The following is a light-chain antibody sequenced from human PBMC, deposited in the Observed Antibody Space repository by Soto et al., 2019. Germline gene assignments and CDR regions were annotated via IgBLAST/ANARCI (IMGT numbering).Light chain of an antibody. J-gene: IGKJ2*01. CDR3: QEYNYWPPRYT. Sequence: EIVMTQSPATLSVSPGERATLSCRASQSVSSNLAWYQQKPGQAPRLLIYGASTRATGIPARFSGSGSGTEFTLTISRLQSEDFAVYYCQEYNYWPPRYTFGQGTKLEIK. V-gene: IGKV3-15*01. CDR2: GAS. CDR1: QSVSSN.